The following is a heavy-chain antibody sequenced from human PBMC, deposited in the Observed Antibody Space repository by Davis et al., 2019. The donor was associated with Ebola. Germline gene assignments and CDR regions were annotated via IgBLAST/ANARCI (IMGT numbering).Heavy chain of an antibody. V-gene: IGHV3-30*02. Sequence: GESLKISCAASGFTFSSYGMHWVRQAPGKGLEWVAFIRYDGSNKYYADSVKGRFTISRDNSKNTLYLQMNSLRAEDTAVYYCAKEPNWGFGGFGYWGQGTLVTVSS. J-gene: IGHJ4*02. CDR3: AKEPNWGFGGFGY. D-gene: IGHD7-27*01. CDR1: GFTFSSYG. CDR2: IRYDGSNK.